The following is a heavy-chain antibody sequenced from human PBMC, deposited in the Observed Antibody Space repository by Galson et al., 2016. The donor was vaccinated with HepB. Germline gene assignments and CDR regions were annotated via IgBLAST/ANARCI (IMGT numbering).Heavy chain of an antibody. V-gene: IGHV3-23*01. CDR3: AKGGFRLLDT. CDR1: GFIFSSYP. D-gene: IGHD3-10*01. J-gene: IGHJ5*02. Sequence: SLRHSCAASGFIFSSYPMTWVRHAPGRGLDWVSGIDSGGGGSTYYADPVKGRFIISRDNSKTALYLQRNSLRAEDTAVYYCAKGGFRLLDTWGQGTLVTVSS. CDR2: IDSGGGGST.